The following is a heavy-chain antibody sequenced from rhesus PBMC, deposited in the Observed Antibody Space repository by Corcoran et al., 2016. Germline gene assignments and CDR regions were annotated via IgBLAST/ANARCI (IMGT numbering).Heavy chain of an antibody. CDR1: GYSISSGYY. CDR3: ARLAAAGSIFDY. Sequence: QVQLQESGPGLVKPSETLSVTCAVSGYSISSGYYWGWLRPPPGQGLEYIGYITGSSGSTYYNPSLKSRVTISKDTSKNQFSLKLSSVTAADTAVYYCARLAAAGSIFDYWGQGVLVTVSS. J-gene: IGHJ4*01. V-gene: IGHV4-99*01. CDR2: ITGSSGST. D-gene: IGHD6-31*01.